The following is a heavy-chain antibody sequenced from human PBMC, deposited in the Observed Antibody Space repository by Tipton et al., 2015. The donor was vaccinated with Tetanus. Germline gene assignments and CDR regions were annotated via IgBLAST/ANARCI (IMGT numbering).Heavy chain of an antibody. J-gene: IGHJ4*02. CDR2: ISSTSRYI. CDR3: VSGAALDY. D-gene: IGHD6-25*01. V-gene: IGHV3-21*01. CDR1: GFTFSGSA. Sequence: SLRLSCVDSGFTFSGSAIHWVRQASGKGLEWVSSISSTSRYIYYAASVKGRFTISRDNAKNSVYLEMNSLRADDTAVYYCVSGAALDYWGQGTLVTVSS.